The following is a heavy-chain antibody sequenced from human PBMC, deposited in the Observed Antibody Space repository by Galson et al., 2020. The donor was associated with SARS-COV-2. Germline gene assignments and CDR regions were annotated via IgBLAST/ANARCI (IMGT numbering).Heavy chain of an antibody. Sequence: ASVKVSCKASGYTLTELSMHWVRQAPGKGLEWMGGFDPEDGETTYAQKFQGRVTMTEDRATDTAYMELSSLSSEDTAVYYCATGFPGAGIIVPAYYGGQGTLFAFSS. CDR3: ATGFPGAGIIVPAYY. J-gene: IGHJ4*02. D-gene: IGHD6-19*01. V-gene: IGHV1-24*01. CDR2: FDPEDGET. CDR1: GYTLTELS.